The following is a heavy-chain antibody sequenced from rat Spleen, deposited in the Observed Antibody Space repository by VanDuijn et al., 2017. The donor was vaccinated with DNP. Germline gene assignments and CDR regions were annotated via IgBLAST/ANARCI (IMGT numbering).Heavy chain of an antibody. CDR1: GFTFSDSA. V-gene: IGHV5S10*01. J-gene: IGHJ2*01. CDR3: VTRGKYGGYDY. Sequence: EVKLVESGGGVVQPGNSLKLSCAASGFTFSDSAMAWVRQSPKMGLEWVATIIYDGSHTFYRDTVQGRLTIPRDNAKTTLYLQMDSLRSEDTATYYCVTRGKYGGYDYWGQGVIVTVSS. CDR2: IIYDGSHT. D-gene: IGHD1-11*01.